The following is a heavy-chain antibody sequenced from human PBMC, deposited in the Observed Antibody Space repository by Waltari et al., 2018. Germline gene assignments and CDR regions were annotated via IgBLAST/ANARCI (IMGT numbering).Heavy chain of an antibody. J-gene: IGHJ4*02. D-gene: IGHD6-19*01. V-gene: IGHV4-59*01. CDR1: GGSISSYY. CDR2: SYYSGST. CDR3: ARVTFSGLDY. Sequence: QVQLQESGSGLVKPSETLSLTCTVSGGSISSYYWSWIRQPPGKGLEWNGDSYYSGSTTYTPTRMIRVTISVDTSKNQFSLRLSSVTAADTAVYYCARVTFSGLDYWGQGTLVTVSS.